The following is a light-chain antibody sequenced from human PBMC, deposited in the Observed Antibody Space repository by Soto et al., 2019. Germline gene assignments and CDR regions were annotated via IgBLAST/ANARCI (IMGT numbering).Light chain of an antibody. Sequence: QSALTQPRSVSGAPGLSVSIPCTGTSSDIGGYNYVSWYQQLPGKAPKLMIYDVSKRPSGVPNRFSGSKSGNTASLTISGLQAEDEADYYCCSFASSDTYVFGAGTKVTVL. V-gene: IGLV2-11*01. CDR2: DVS. CDR1: SSDIGGYNY. CDR3: CSFASSDTYV. J-gene: IGLJ1*01.